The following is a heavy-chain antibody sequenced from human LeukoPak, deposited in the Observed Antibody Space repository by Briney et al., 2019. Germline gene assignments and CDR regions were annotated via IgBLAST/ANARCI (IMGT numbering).Heavy chain of an antibody. CDR2: IIPIFGTA. CDR1: GGTFISYA. D-gene: IGHD3-22*01. J-gene: IGHJ4*02. V-gene: IGHV1-69*05. Sequence: SVKVSCKASGGTFISYAISWVRQAPGQGLGWMGGIIPIFGTANYAQKFQGRVTITTDESTSTAYMELSSLRSEDTAVYYCARDRYYDSSGYHISEYYFDYWGQGTLVTVSS. CDR3: ARDRYYDSSGYHISEYYFDY.